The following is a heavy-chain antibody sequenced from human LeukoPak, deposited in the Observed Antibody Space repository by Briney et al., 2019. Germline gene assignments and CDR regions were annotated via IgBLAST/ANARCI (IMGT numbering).Heavy chain of an antibody. D-gene: IGHD2-2*01. CDR3: ARGGLAYCSSTSCYRPFGV. V-gene: IGHV4-59*12. CDR1: GGSISSYY. J-gene: IGHJ4*02. Sequence: PSETLSLTCTVSGGSISSYYWSWIRQPPGKGLEWIGYIYYSGSTNYNPSLKSRVTISVDTSKNQFSLKLSSVTAADTAVYYCARGGLAYCSSTSCYRPFGVWGQGTLVTVSS. CDR2: IYYSGST.